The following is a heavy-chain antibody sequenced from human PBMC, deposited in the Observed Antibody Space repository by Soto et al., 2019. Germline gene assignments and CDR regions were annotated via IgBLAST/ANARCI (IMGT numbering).Heavy chain of an antibody. CDR3: ARPKCSGASCYSWSFNY. CDR2: RYYNQST. J-gene: IGHJ4*02. Sequence: SETLSLTCTVSVGSITTGGYYWSWIRQLPGKVLEWIGHRYYNQSTSYNPSLKSRVSISLDTSKNQSSLKLSFVTAADTAMYYCARPKCSGASCYSWSFNYWRQGTPVTVSS. V-gene: IGHV4-31*03. D-gene: IGHD2-15*01. CDR1: VGSITTGGYY.